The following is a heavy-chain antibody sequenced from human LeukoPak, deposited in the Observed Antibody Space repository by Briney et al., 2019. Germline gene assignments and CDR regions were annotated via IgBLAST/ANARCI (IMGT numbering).Heavy chain of an antibody. V-gene: IGHV1-69*13. CDR3: ASSGSGWDYYFDY. J-gene: IGHJ4*02. D-gene: IGHD6-19*01. CDR1: GGTYSSYA. Sequence: SVKVSCKASGGTYSSYAISWVRQAPGQGLEWMGGIIPIFGTANYAQKFQGRVTITADESTSTAYMELSSLRSEDTAVYYCASSGSGWDYYFDYWGQGTLVTVSS. CDR2: IIPIFGTA.